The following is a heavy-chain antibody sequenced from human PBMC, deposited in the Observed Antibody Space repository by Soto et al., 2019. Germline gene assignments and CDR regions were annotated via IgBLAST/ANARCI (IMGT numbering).Heavy chain of an antibody. J-gene: IGHJ5*02. V-gene: IGHV4-31*03. Sequence: QVQLQESGPGLVKPSQTLSLTCTVSGGSISSGGYYWSWIRQHPGKGLEWIGYIYYSGSTYYNPSLQSRVTISVDPSKNQFSLKLSSVTAADTAVYYCARGAYCTNGVCYPNWFDPWGQGTLVTVSS. CDR3: ARGAYCTNGVCYPNWFDP. D-gene: IGHD2-8*01. CDR1: GGSISSGGYY. CDR2: IYYSGST.